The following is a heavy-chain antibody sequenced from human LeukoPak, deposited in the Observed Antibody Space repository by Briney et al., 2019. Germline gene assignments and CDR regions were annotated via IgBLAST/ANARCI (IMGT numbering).Heavy chain of an antibody. CDR1: GYTSTSYY. J-gene: IGHJ4*02. V-gene: IGHV1-46*01. D-gene: IGHD2-2*01. CDR2: INPSGGSP. CDR3: ARDMLTSSVDY. Sequence: ASVKVSCTASGYTSTSYYMRWVRQAPGQGLEWMGIINPSGGSPTYAQKFQGRVTMTRDTSTSTVYMELSSLTSEDTAVYYCARDMLTSSVDYWGQGTLVTVSS.